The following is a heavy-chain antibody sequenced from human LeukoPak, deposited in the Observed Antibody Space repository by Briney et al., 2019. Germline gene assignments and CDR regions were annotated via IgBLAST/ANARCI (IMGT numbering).Heavy chain of an antibody. CDR1: GFTVSSNY. CDR2: LYDIGNT. V-gene: IGHV3-66*01. Sequence: GGSLRLSCTVSGFTVSSNYMNWVRQAPGKGLEWVSVLYDIGNTYYSDSVRGRFTISRDISRNTLYLQMNSLRDDDTAVYFCARGLGQTVVNLDSWGQGTLVTVSS. J-gene: IGHJ4*02. CDR3: ARGLGQTVVNLDS. D-gene: IGHD4-23*01.